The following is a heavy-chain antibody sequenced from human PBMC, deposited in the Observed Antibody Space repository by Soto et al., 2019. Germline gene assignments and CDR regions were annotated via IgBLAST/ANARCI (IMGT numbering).Heavy chain of an antibody. J-gene: IGHJ6*03. CDR2: IYYSGST. CDR1: GGSISSYY. D-gene: IGHD5-12*01. V-gene: IGHV4-59*01. CDR3: ARVDAIRDYYYYMDV. Sequence: PSETLSLTCTVSGGSISSYYWSWIRQPPGKGLEWIGYIYYSGSTNYNPSLKSRVTISVDTSKNQFSLKLSSVTAADTAVYYCARVDAIRDYYYYMDVWGKGTTVTVSS.